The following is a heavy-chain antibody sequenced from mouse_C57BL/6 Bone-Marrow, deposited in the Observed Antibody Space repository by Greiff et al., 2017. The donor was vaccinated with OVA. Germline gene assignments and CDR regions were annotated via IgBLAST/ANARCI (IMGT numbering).Heavy chain of an antibody. D-gene: IGHD1-1*01. Sequence: QVQLQQSGPGLVAPSQSLSITCTVSGFSLTSYGVHWVRQPPGKGLEWLVVIWSDGSTTYNSALKSRLSISKDNSKSQVFLKMNSLQTDDTAMYYCARHVDYYGSSYYAMDYWGQGTSVTVSS. CDR2: IWSDGST. CDR1: GFSLTSYG. CDR3: ARHVDYYGSSYYAMDY. J-gene: IGHJ4*01. V-gene: IGHV2-6-1*01.